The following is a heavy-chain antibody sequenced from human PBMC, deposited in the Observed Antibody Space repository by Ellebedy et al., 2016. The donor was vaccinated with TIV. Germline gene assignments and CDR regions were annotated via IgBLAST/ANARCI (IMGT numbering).Heavy chain of an antibody. CDR1: GYSISSVYY. D-gene: IGHD1-1*01. Sequence: GSLRLXXTVSGYSISSVYYWGWIRQPPGKGLEWIGSIYHSGSTYYNPSLKSRVTISVDTSKNQFSLKLSSVTAADTAVYYCARDLRPKTGYYYYYYGMDVWGQGTTVTVSS. CDR3: ARDLRPKTGYYYYYYGMDV. J-gene: IGHJ6*02. V-gene: IGHV4-38-2*02. CDR2: IYHSGST.